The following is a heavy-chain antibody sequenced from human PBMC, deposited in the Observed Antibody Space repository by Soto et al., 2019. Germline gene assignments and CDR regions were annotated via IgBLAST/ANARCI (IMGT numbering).Heavy chain of an antibody. V-gene: IGHV1-69*13. Sequence: GALVKVSCKASGGTLSRSAISWVRQAPGQGLEWMGGIIPIFGPAIYAQKFRGRVSIIADESTRTAYMEMSSLRAEDTAVYYCGTGSSWTTVESWGQGTLGTISS. CDR1: GGTLSRSA. CDR3: GTGSSWTTVES. CDR2: IIPIFGPA. J-gene: IGHJ4*02. D-gene: IGHD6-13*01.